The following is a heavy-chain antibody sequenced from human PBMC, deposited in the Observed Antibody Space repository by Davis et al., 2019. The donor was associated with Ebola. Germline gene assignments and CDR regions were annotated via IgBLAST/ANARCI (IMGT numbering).Heavy chain of an antibody. V-gene: IGHV4-59*08. Sequence: SETLSLTCTVSGGSISSYYWSWIRQPPGKGLEWIGYIYYSGSTNYNPSLKSRVTISVDTSKNQFSLKLSSVTAADTAVYYCARPTQLYSSSWYWFDPWGQGTLVTVSS. J-gene: IGHJ5*02. CDR2: IYYSGST. CDR1: GGSISSYY. D-gene: IGHD6-13*01. CDR3: ARPTQLYSSSWYWFDP.